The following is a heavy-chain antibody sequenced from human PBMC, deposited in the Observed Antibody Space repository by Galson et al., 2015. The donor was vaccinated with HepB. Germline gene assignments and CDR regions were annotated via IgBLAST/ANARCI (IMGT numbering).Heavy chain of an antibody. V-gene: IGHV3-23*01. CDR2: LSGSGPIT. CDR3: AKESVSGTYVPTYADS. Sequence: SLRLSCAASGFNFRNHVMTWVRQAPGKGLEWVASLSGSGPITYYADSVKGRFTISRDNFNNRIFLQMKRLRVEDTALYYCAKESVSGTYVPTYADSWGQGNLVTVSS. D-gene: IGHD1-26*01. CDR1: GFNFRNHV. J-gene: IGHJ5*02.